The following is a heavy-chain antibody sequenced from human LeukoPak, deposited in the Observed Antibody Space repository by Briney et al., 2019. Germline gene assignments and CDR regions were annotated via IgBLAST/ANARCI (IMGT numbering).Heavy chain of an antibody. CDR2: IIPMFGTG. CDR3: ARSFDILTEYYFDY. J-gene: IGHJ4*02. CDR1: GGNFRNYA. V-gene: IGHV1-69*13. D-gene: IGHD3-9*01. Sequence: SVKVSCKASGGNFRNYAISWVRQAPGQGLEWMGGIIPMFGTGKYAQEFQGRVTITADESTSTVYMELSSLRSEDTAVYYCARSFDILTEYYFDYWGQGTLVTVSS.